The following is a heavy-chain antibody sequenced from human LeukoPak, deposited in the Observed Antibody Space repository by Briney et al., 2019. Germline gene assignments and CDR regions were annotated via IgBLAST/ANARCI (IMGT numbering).Heavy chain of an antibody. J-gene: IGHJ4*02. Sequence: SETLSLTCTVSGGSINSSSYYWGWIRQPPGKGLEWIGSIFYSGNTYDNPSLKSRVTISVDTSKNQFSLKLNSVTAADTAVYYYARRVGSSWSLDYWGQGTLVTVSS. CDR3: ARRVGSSWSLDY. V-gene: IGHV4-39*01. D-gene: IGHD6-13*01. CDR2: IFYSGNT. CDR1: GGSINSSSYY.